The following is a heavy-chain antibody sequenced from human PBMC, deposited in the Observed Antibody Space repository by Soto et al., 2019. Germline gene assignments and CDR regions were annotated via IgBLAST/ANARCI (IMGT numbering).Heavy chain of an antibody. V-gene: IGHV6-1*01. D-gene: IGHD6-13*01. J-gene: IGHJ6*02. CDR3: XRVTYSSSWYYYYGMDV. CDR1: GDSVSSNSAA. Sequence: PSQTLSLTCAISGDSVSSNSAAWNWIRQSPSRGLEWLGRTYYRSKWYNDYAVSVKSRITINPDTSKNQFSLQLNSVTPEDTAVYYCXRVTYSSSWYYYYGMDVWGQGTTVTVSS. CDR2: TYYRSKWYN.